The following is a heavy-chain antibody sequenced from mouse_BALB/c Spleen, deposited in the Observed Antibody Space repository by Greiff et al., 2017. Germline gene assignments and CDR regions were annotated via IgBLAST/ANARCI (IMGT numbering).Heavy chain of an antibody. V-gene: IGHV5-6-5*01. D-gene: IGHD2-10*01. J-gene: IGHJ3*01. CDR1: GFTFSSYA. CDR2: ISSGGST. CDR3: ASQGASYYGSWVAY. Sequence: EVQVVESGGGLVKPGGSLKLSCAASGFTFSSYAMSWVRQTPEKRLEWVASISSGGSTYYPDSVMGRFTISRDNARNILYLQMSSLRSEDTAMCSCASQGASYYGSWVAYWGQGTLVTVSA.